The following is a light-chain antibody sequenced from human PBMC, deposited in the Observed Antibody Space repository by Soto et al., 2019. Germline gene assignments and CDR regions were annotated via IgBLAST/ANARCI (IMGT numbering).Light chain of an antibody. Sequence: EIVLTQSPGTLSLSPGERATLSCRASQSVSSSYLAWYQQKPGQAPRLLIYGASSRATGIPDRFSGSGSGTDFTLTISRLEPEGFAVYYCQQYGSSPCFGQGTRLEI. J-gene: IGKJ5*01. V-gene: IGKV3-20*01. CDR1: QSVSSSY. CDR3: QQYGSSPC. CDR2: GAS.